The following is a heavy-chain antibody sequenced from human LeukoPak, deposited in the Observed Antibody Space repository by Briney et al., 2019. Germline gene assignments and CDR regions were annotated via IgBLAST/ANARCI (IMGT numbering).Heavy chain of an antibody. CDR1: GGSISSSNW. CDR3: ARSGSYGGNYFDN. D-gene: IGHD3-16*01. Sequence: SETLSLTCAVSGGSISSSNWWSWVRQPPGRGLEWIGEIYHSGSTNYNPSLKSRVTISVDKSKNQFSLKLSSVTAADTAVYYCARSGSYGGNYFDNWGQGTLVTVSS. J-gene: IGHJ4*02. CDR2: IYHSGST. V-gene: IGHV4-4*02.